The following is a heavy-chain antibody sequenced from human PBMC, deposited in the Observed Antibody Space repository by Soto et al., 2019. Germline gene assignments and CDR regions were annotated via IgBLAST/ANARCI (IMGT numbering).Heavy chain of an antibody. CDR3: ARGSIAARYYFDY. Sequence: GGSLRLSCAASGFTFSSYGMHWVRQAPGKGLEWVAVIWYDGSNKYYADSVKGRFTISRDNSKNTLYLQMNSLRAADTAVYYCARGSIAARYYFDYWGQGTLVTVSS. CDR2: IWYDGSNK. J-gene: IGHJ4*02. V-gene: IGHV3-33*01. D-gene: IGHD6-6*01. CDR1: GFTFSSYG.